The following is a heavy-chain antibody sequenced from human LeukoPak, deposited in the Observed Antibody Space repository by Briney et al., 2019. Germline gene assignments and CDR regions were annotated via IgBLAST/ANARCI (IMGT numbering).Heavy chain of an antibody. CDR3: ARMSIHYYDTKGHYWYNWFDP. J-gene: IGHJ5*02. D-gene: IGHD3-22*01. Sequence: SETLSLTCTVSGGSMSTYYWSWIRQSPGKGLDWIGHIYYTGTTTYNPSLKSRVSVSIDSSKNQFSLKLDSVTAADTAVYYCARMSIHYYDTKGHYWYNWFDPWGQGTLVTVSP. CDR1: GGSMSTYY. V-gene: IGHV4-59*01. CDR2: IYYTGTT.